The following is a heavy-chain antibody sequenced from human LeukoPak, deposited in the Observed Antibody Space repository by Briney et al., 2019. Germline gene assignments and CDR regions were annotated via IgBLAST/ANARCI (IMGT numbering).Heavy chain of an antibody. CDR1: GGTFSSYA. CDR3: ARARLGYSCGWPRFDY. CDR2: IIPIFGTA. Sequence: GASVKVSCKASGGTFSSYAISWVRQAPGQGLEWMGGIIPIFGTANYAQKFQGRVTITADESTSTAYMELSSLRSEDTAVYYCARARLGYSCGWPRFDYWGQGTLVTVSS. V-gene: IGHV1-69*13. J-gene: IGHJ4*01. D-gene: IGHD6-19*01.